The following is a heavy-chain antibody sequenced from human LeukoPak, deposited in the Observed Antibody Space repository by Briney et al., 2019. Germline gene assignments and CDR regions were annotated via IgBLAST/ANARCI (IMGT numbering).Heavy chain of an antibody. Sequence: GGSLRLSCAASGFSVSNTYITWFRQAPGKGLEWVSATYADGATHYADSAKGRFTISRHNSKNTLYLQMNSLRAEDTAVYYCARGFPPGGYYYGMDVWGQGTTVTVSS. V-gene: IGHV3-53*04. CDR2: TYADGAT. J-gene: IGHJ6*02. CDR3: ARGFPPGGYYYGMDV. CDR1: GFSVSNTY.